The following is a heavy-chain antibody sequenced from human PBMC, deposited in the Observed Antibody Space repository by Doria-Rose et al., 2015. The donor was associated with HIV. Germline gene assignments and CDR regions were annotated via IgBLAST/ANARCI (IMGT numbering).Heavy chain of an antibody. Sequence: QVTLKESGPVQVKPTETLTLTCTVSGVSLSSPGMGVSWIRQPPGKALEWLANIFSDDERSYTTSLKSRLTISSGTSKSQVFLTMTDMDLVDAATYYCARIKSSRWYHKYYFDFWGQGTLVIVSA. CDR2: IFSDDER. CDR1: GVSLSSPGMG. J-gene: IGHJ4*02. D-gene: IGHD6-13*01. CDR3: ARIKSSRWYHKYYFDF. V-gene: IGHV2-26*01.